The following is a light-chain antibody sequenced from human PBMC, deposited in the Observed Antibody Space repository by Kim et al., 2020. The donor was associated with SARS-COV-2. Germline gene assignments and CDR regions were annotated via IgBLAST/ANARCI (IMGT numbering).Light chain of an antibody. CDR3: HQRRDWPNT. Sequence: SLSPGERAPLARRASQNVGKYLAWEQPKPGQAPRLLILAATNKATGIPAKFSGSRVGKKFTLTISSLGPEDFVLYYCHQRRDWPNTCGQGTKLEIK. V-gene: IGKV3-11*01. CDR2: AAT. J-gene: IGKJ2*01. CDR1: QNVGKY.